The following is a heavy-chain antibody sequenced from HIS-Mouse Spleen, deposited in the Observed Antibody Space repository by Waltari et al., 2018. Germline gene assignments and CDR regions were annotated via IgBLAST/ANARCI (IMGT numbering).Heavy chain of an antibody. CDR1: GYSISSGYY. J-gene: IGHJ6*02. Sequence: QVQLQESGPGLVKPSETLSLTCTVSGYSISSGYYWAWIRQPPGKGLEWIGSIYHSGSTYYNPSLKSRVTISVDTSKNQFSLKLSSVTAADTAVYYCARGESGSYYYYYYYYGMDVWGQGTTVTVSS. CDR2: IYHSGST. D-gene: IGHD1-26*01. V-gene: IGHV4-38-2*02. CDR3: ARGESGSYYYYYYYYGMDV.